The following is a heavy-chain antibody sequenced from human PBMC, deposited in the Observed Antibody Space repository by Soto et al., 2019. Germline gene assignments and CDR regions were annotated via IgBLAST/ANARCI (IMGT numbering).Heavy chain of an antibody. CDR3: AKDQHTFWSGYPAVAHGMDV. Sequence: QEQLVESGGGVVQPGRSLRLSCAASGFSFSSYGMQWVRQAPGKGLEWVTVISYEGYNKYYAESVKGRITISRDNSKNKVDLEMNSLRAEDTAVYYCAKDQHTFWSGYPAVAHGMDVWGQGTTVTVSS. D-gene: IGHD3-3*01. CDR1: GFSFSSYG. V-gene: IGHV3-30*18. CDR2: ISYEGYNK. J-gene: IGHJ6*01.